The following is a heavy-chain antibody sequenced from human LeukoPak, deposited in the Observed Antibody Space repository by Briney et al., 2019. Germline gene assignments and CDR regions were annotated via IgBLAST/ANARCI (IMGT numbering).Heavy chain of an antibody. J-gene: IGHJ4*02. V-gene: IGHV4-30-2*01. D-gene: IGHD3-10*01. Sequence: SQTLSLTCAVSGGSISSGGYSWSWIRQPPGKGLEWIGYIYHSGSTYYNPSLKSRATISVDTSKNQFSLKLSSVTAADTAVYYCARARNDRLYYYGSGAIGYFDYWGQGTLVTVSS. CDR2: IYHSGST. CDR3: ARARNDRLYYYGSGAIGYFDY. CDR1: GGSISSGGYS.